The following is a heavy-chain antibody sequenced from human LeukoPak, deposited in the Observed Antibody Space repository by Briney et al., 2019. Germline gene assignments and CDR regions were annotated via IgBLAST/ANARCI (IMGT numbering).Heavy chain of an antibody. J-gene: IGHJ4*02. Sequence: PGGSLRLSCTASGFTFNTYSMNWVRQAPGKGLEWVSYISSDSKTIYYADSVKGRFTISRDNAKNSLYLQMDSLRAEDTAAYCCASPFDYWGQGTLVTVSS. CDR3: ASPFDY. CDR2: ISSDSKTI. V-gene: IGHV3-48*01. CDR1: GFTFNTYS.